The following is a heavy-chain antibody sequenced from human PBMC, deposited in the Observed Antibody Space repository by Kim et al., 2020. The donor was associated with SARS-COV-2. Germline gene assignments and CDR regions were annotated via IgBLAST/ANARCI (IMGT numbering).Heavy chain of an antibody. J-gene: IGHJ4*02. CDR3: ARDHFTVNDY. CDR2: INIDGSST. V-gene: IGHV3-74*01. CDR1: GFTFSSYA. Sequence: GGSLRLSCEASGFTFSSYAMSWVRQAPGKGLVWVSRINIDGSSTSYADSVKGRFTISRDNAKNTLYLQMNSLRAEDTAVYYCARDHFTVNDYWGQGTLVTVSS. D-gene: IGHD4-4*01.